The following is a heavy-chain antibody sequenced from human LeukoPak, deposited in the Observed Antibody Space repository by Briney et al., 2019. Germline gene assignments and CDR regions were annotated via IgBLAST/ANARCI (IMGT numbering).Heavy chain of an antibody. CDR2: INPNSGGT. Sequence: ASETVSCKASGYTFTGYYMHWVRQAPGQGLEWMGWINPNSGGTNYAQKFQGWVTMTRDTSISTAYMELSRLRSDDTAVYYCARGGAYNWNFAYYFDYWGQGTLVTVSS. J-gene: IGHJ4*02. V-gene: IGHV1-2*04. D-gene: IGHD1-7*01. CDR1: GYTFTGYY. CDR3: ARGGAYNWNFAYYFDY.